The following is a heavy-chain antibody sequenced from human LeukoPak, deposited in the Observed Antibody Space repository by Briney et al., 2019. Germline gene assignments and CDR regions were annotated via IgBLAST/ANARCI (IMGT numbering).Heavy chain of an antibody. CDR2: IYYSGST. CDR1: GGSISSYY. Sequence: SETLSLTCTVSGGSISSYYWSWIRQPPGKGLEWIGYIYYSGSTNYNPSLKSRVTISIYTSKNQFSLKLSSVISADTALYYCASVNYDILTGYYFDYWGQGTLVTVSS. D-gene: IGHD3-9*01. CDR3: ASVNYDILTGYYFDY. J-gene: IGHJ4*02. V-gene: IGHV4-59*01.